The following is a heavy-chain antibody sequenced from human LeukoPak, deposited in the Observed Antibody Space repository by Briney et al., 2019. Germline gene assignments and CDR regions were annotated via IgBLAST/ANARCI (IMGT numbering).Heavy chain of an antibody. Sequence: PGRSLRLSCAASGFTFSSYGMHWVRQAPGKGLEWVAVIWYDGSNKYYADSVKGRFTISRDNSKNTLYLQMNSLRAEDTAVYYCARDIVVVPAASDYYYGMDVWGQGTTVTVSS. CDR2: IWYDGSNK. V-gene: IGHV3-33*01. J-gene: IGHJ6*02. D-gene: IGHD2-2*01. CDR1: GFTFSSYG. CDR3: ARDIVVVPAASDYYYGMDV.